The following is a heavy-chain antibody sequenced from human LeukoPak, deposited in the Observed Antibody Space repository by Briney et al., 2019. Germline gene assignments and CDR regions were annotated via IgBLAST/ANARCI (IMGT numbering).Heavy chain of an antibody. J-gene: IGHJ4*02. CDR1: GYTFTGYY. CDR2: INPNSGGT. CDR3: ARGDKWELLYYFDY. V-gene: IGHV1-2*02. D-gene: IGHD1-26*01. Sequence: ASVKVSCKASGYTFTGYYMHWVRQAPGQGIEWMGWINPNSGGTNYAQKFQGRVTMTRDTSISTAYMELSRLRSDDTAVYYCARGDKWELLYYFDYWGQGTLVTVSS.